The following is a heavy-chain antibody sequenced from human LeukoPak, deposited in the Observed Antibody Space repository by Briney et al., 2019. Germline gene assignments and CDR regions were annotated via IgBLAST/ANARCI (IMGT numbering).Heavy chain of an antibody. V-gene: IGHV4-34*01. D-gene: IGHD2-2*01. J-gene: IGHJ4*02. CDR2: INDSGST. CDR3: VSGQYCSTTTCYSARRYF. Sequence: SETLSLTCAVSGGAFSNYFWTWIRQPPGKGLEWIAEINDSGSTNSNSSLRSRVAISLDTSKNQFSLRLTSVTAADTAVYYCVSGQYCSTTTCYSARRYFWGQGTLVTVSS. CDR1: GGAFSNYF.